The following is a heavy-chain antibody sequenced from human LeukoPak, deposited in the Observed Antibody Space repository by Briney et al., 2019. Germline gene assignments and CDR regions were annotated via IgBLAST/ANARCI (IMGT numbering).Heavy chain of an antibody. J-gene: IGHJ4*02. CDR3: ARALSAHYYDSSGYSN. CDR1: GGTFSSYT. CDR2: IILILGIA. D-gene: IGHD3-22*01. Sequence: VASVTVSCKASGGTFSSYTISWVRQAPGQGLEWMGRIILILGIANYAQKFQGRVTVTADKSTSTAYMELSSLSSEDTAVYCCARALSAHYYDSSGYSNWGQGTLVTVSS. V-gene: IGHV1-69*02.